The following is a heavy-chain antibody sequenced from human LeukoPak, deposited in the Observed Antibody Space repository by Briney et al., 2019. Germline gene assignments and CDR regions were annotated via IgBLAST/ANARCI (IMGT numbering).Heavy chain of an antibody. CDR3: ARITMVRGVTTFDY. D-gene: IGHD3-10*01. V-gene: IGHV4-59*12. J-gene: IGHJ4*02. CDR1: GGSISSYY. Sequence: SETLSLTCNVSGGSISSYYWSWIRQPPGKELEWIGYMYYSGNTYYNPSLKSRVTISVDTSKNQFSLKLSSVTAADTAVYYCARITMVRGVTTFDYWGQGTLVTVSS. CDR2: MYYSGNT.